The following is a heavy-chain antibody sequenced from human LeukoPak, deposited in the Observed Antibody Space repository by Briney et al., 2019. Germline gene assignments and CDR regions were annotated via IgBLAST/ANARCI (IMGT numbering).Heavy chain of an antibody. Sequence: GGFLRLSCAASGFTFSSYSMNWVRQAPGKGLELVSSISSSSSYIYYADSVKGRFTISRDNAKNSLYLQMNSLRAEDTAVYYCARDMDYPVEYYYYYMDVWGEGTTVTVSS. CDR3: ARDMDYPVEYYYYYMDV. J-gene: IGHJ6*03. CDR1: GFTFSSYS. D-gene: IGHD3/OR15-3a*01. V-gene: IGHV3-21*01. CDR2: ISSSSSYI.